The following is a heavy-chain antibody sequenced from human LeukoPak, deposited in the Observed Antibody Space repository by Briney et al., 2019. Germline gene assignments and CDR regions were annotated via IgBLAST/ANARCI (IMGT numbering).Heavy chain of an antibody. CDR2: ISYDGSNK. CDR3: ARDRGAVVVTAILGY. CDR1: GFTFSSYG. J-gene: IGHJ4*02. V-gene: IGHV3-30*03. Sequence: GRSLRLSCAASGFTFSSYGMHWVRQAPGKGLEWVAVISYDGSNKYYADSVKGRFTISRDNSKNTLYLQMNSLRAEDTAVYYCARDRGAVVVTAILGYWGQGTLVTVSS. D-gene: IGHD2-21*02.